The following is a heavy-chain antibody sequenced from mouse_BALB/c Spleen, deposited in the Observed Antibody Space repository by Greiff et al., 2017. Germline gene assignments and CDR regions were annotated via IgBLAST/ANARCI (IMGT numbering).Heavy chain of an antibody. V-gene: IGHV5-6-5*01. CDR2: ISSGGST. Sequence: EVLLVESGGGLVKPGGSLKLSCAASGFTFSSYAMSWVRQTPEKRLEWVASISSGGSTYYPASVKGRFTISRDNARNILYLQMSSLRSEDTAMYYCARGRREVWFAYWGQGTLVTVSA. J-gene: IGHJ3*01. CDR3: ARGRREVWFAY. CDR1: GFTFSSYA.